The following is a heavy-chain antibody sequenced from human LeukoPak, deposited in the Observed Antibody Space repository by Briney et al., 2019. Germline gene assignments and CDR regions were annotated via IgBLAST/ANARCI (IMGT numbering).Heavy chain of an antibody. CDR1: GFTFSSYA. J-gene: IGHJ4*02. Sequence: GGSLRLSCAASGFTFSSYAMSWVRQAPGKGLEWVSAISGSGGSTYYADSEKGRFTISRDNSKNTLYLQMNSLRAEDTAVYYCARDRAQSYYGSGSRIRYFDYWGQGTLVTVSS. CDR2: ISGSGGST. V-gene: IGHV3-23*01. D-gene: IGHD3-10*01. CDR3: ARDRAQSYYGSGSRIRYFDY.